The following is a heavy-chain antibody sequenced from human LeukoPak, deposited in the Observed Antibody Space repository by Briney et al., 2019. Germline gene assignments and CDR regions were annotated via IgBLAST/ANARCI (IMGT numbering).Heavy chain of an antibody. CDR1: GGSFSGYY. CDR2: INHSGST. V-gene: IGHV4-34*01. J-gene: IGHJ4*02. Sequence: SETLSLTCAVDGGSFSGYYWSWIRQPPGKGLEWIGEINHSGSTNYNPSLKSRVTISVDTSKNQFSLKLSSVTAADTAVYYCARDTYDSSGLLDYWGQGTLVTVSS. CDR3: ARDTYDSSGLLDY. D-gene: IGHD3-22*01.